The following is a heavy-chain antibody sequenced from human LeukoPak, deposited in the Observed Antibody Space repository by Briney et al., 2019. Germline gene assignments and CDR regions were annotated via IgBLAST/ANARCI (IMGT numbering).Heavy chain of an antibody. Sequence: SETLSLTCTVSGGSISSFYWTWIRQPPGKGLEWIGYIYYNGSTKYNASLKSRVTTSIDTSKNQFSLKLSSVTAADTAVYFCARDLGYYGFLDYWGQGTLVTVSS. D-gene: IGHD3-22*01. CDR3: ARDLGYYGFLDY. V-gene: IGHV4-59*01. CDR2: IYYNGST. J-gene: IGHJ4*02. CDR1: GGSISSFY.